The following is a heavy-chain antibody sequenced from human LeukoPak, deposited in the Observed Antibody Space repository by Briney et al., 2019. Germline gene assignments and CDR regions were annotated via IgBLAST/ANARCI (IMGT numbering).Heavy chain of an antibody. Sequence: GGSLRLSCAASGFSFSTYGMHWVRQAPGKGLEWLALIWHDGSNKYYADSVKGRFTISRDNSKNTLYLQLNNLRDEDTGVYYCAGDTPPGGDYYFEYWGQGTLVTVSS. CDR1: GFSFSTYG. CDR2: IWHDGSNK. J-gene: IGHJ4*02. V-gene: IGHV3-33*01. CDR3: AGDTPPGGDYYFEY. D-gene: IGHD3-16*01.